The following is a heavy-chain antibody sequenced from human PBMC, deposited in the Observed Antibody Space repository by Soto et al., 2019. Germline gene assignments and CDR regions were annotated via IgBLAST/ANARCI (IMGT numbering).Heavy chain of an antibody. CDR2: ISAYNGNT. J-gene: IGHJ5*02. Sequence: QVQPVQSGAEVKKPGASVKVSCKASGYTFTSYGISWVRQAPGQGLEWMGRISAYNGNTNYAQKLQGRVTMTTDTSTSTAYMELRRLRSDDTAVYYCARDRGYNWNYGWFDPWGQGTLVTVSS. CDR3: ARDRGYNWNYGWFDP. CDR1: GYTFTSYG. D-gene: IGHD1-7*01. V-gene: IGHV1-18*01.